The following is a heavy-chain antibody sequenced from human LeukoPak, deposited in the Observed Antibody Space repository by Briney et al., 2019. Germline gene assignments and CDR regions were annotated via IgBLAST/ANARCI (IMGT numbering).Heavy chain of an antibody. CDR1: GGSISSYY. J-gene: IGHJ6*02. CDR3: ARDPSGSGLYYGMDV. Sequence: PSETLSLTCTVSGGSISSYYWSWIRQPPGKGLEWIGYIYYSGSTNYNPSLKSRVTISVDTSKNQFSLKLSSVTAADTAVYYCARDPSGSGLYYGMDVWGQGTTVTVSS. V-gene: IGHV4-59*01. D-gene: IGHD6-19*01. CDR2: IYYSGST.